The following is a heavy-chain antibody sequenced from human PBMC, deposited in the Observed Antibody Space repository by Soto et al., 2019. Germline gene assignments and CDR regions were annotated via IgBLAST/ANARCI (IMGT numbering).Heavy chain of an antibody. D-gene: IGHD3-3*02. CDR2: IYHSGST. Sequence: QVQLQESGPGLVKPSGTLSLTCAVSGGSISSSNWWSWVRQPPGKGLEWIGEIYHSGSTNYNPSLKRRVTIAVDNANNQFSLELSSVTAADTAVYYCARVLGNDAFGIWGQGKMVTVSS. V-gene: IGHV4-4*02. J-gene: IGHJ3*02. CDR1: GGSISSSNW. CDR3: ARVLGNDAFGI.